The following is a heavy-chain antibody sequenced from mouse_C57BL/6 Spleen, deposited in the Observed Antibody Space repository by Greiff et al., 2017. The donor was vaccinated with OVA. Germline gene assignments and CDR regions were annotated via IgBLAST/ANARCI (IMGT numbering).Heavy chain of an antibody. J-gene: IGHJ4*01. CDR3: ARETYYSNFYAMDY. V-gene: IGHV1-76*01. D-gene: IGHD2-5*01. Sequence: VQLQQSGAELVRPGASVKLSCKASGYTFTDYYINWVKQRPGQGLEWIARIYPGSGNTYYNEKFKGKATLTAEKSSSTAYMQLSSLTSEDSAVYFCARETYYSNFYAMDYWGQGTSVTVSS. CDR1: GYTFTDYY. CDR2: IYPGSGNT.